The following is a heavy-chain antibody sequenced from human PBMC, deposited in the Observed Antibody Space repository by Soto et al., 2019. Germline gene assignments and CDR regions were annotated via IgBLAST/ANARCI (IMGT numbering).Heavy chain of an antibody. CDR3: AKELLVENTWGFSGCYFDY. V-gene: IGHV3-23*01. CDR1: GFTFSSYA. J-gene: IGHJ4*02. D-gene: IGHD1-26*01. CDR2: ISGSGGST. Sequence: GGSLRLSCAASGFTFSSYAMSWVRQAPGKGLEWVSAISGSGGSTYYADSVKGRFTISRDNSKNTLFLQMKSLRAEDTAVYYCAKELLVENTWGFSGCYFDYWGQGTLVTVSS.